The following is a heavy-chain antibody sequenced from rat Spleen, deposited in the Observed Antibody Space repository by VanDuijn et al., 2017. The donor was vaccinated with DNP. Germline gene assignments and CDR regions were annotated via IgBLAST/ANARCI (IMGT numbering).Heavy chain of an antibody. Sequence: EVQLVESGGGLVQPGRSLKLSCAASGFTFSDYNMAWVRQAPKKGLEWVATIIYDGSSTYYRDSVKGRFTISRDNAKNTQYLQMDSLRSEDTATYYCARQSGTTPYYFDYWGQGVMVTVSS. CDR2: IIYDGSST. CDR3: ARQSGTTPYYFDY. CDR1: GFTFSDYN. D-gene: IGHD1-10*01. V-gene: IGHV5-7*01. J-gene: IGHJ2*01.